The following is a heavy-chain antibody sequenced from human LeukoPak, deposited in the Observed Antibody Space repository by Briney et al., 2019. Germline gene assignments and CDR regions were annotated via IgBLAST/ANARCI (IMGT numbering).Heavy chain of an antibody. CDR3: AKEVDGYCPRYLHL. V-gene: IGHV3-30*02. CDR2: IRYDGSNK. D-gene: IGHD5-24*01. CDR1: GFTFSSYG. J-gene: IGHJ2*01. Sequence: PGGSLRLSCAPSGFTFSSYGMHWVRQAPGKGLEWVAFIRYDGSNKYYADSVKGRFTISRDNSKNTLYLQMNSLRAEDTAVYYCAKEVDGYCPRYLHLWGRGTLVTVSS.